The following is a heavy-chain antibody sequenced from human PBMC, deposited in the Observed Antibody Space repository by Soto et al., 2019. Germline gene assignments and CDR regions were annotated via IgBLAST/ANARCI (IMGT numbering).Heavy chain of an antibody. CDR1: GFTFSSYG. CDR3: AKDLSRGVVDY. D-gene: IGHD3-10*01. J-gene: IGHJ4*02. V-gene: IGHV3-30*18. Sequence: GGSLRLSCAASGFTFSSYGMHWVRQAPGKGLEWVAVISYDGSNKYYADSVKGRFTISRDNSKNTLYLQMNSLRAEDTAVYYCAKDLSRGVVDYWGQGTLVTVSS. CDR2: ISYDGSNK.